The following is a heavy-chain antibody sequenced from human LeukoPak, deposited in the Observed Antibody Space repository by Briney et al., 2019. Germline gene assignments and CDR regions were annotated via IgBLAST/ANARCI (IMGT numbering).Heavy chain of an antibody. CDR2: INHSGST. CDR1: GGSFSGYY. V-gene: IGHV4-34*01. J-gene: IGHJ4*02. Sequence: SETLSLTCAVYGGSFSGYYWSWIRQPPGKGLEWIGEINHSGSTNYNPSLKSRVTISVDTSKNQFSLKLSSMTAADTAVYYCARVIYYDSSGYSPIDYWGQGTLVTVSS. CDR3: ARVIYYDSSGYSPIDY. D-gene: IGHD3-22*01.